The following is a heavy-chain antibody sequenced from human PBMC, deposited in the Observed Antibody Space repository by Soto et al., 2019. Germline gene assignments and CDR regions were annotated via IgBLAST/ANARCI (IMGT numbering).Heavy chain of an antibody. V-gene: IGHV3-74*01. Sequence: GGSLRLSCAASGFNFSSDWMHWVRQAPGKGLVWVSRINADGSDTSYADSVKGRFTISRDNSKNTLYLQMNSLRAEDTAVYYCAKDPRSSSRHYYYSGMDVWGQGTTVTVSS. CDR2: INADGSDT. CDR3: AKDPRSSSRHYYYSGMDV. CDR1: GFNFSSDW. J-gene: IGHJ6*02. D-gene: IGHD6-13*01.